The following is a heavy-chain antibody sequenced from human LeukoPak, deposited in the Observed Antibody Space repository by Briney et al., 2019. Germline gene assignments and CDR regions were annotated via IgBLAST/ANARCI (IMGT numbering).Heavy chain of an antibody. CDR2: INHNGNVN. J-gene: IGHJ4*02. CDR1: GLTFSSYW. CDR3: ALHGGATYGDFDY. D-gene: IGHD1-26*01. Sequence: GGSLRLSCAASGLTFSSYWMNWARQAPGKGLEWVASINHNGNVNYYVDSVKGRFTISRDNATNSLYLQMSNLRAEDTAVYYCALHGGATYGDFDYWGQGTLVTVSS. V-gene: IGHV3-7*03.